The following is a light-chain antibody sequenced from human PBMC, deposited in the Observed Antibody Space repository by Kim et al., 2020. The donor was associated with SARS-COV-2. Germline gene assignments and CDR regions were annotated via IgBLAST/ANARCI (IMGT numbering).Light chain of an antibody. CDR3: QQYKSWLYT. J-gene: IGKJ2*01. Sequence: SVSPGGRATLSCRASQSVDSYLAWYQQKPGQAPRLLIHDAFTRATGIPARFSGSGSGTEFTLTISSLQSEDFGVYYCQQYKSWLYTFGQGTKLEI. V-gene: IGKV3-15*01. CDR2: DAF. CDR1: QSVDSY.